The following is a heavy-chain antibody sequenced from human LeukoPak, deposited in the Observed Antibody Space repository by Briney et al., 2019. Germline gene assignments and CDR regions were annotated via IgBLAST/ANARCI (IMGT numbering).Heavy chain of an antibody. V-gene: IGHV3-23*01. CDR1: GFTFSSYA. D-gene: IGHD6-25*01. CDR3: AKYVYSSGGRYFDY. J-gene: IGHJ4*02. CDR2: ITNSGDNT. Sequence: GGSLRLSCAASGFTFSSYAMSWVRQAPGKGLEWVSAITNSGDNTYYADSVKGRFTISRDNSKNTLYLQMNSLRAEDTAVYYCAKYVYSSGGRYFDYWGQGTLVTVSS.